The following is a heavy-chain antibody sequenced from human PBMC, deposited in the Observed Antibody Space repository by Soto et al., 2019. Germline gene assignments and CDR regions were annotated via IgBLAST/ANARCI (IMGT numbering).Heavy chain of an antibody. CDR3: VRRTHHSNYAVYYCYYYMDV. Sequence: QVQLQESGPGLVKPSETLSLTCTVSGGSISSYYWSWIRQPPGKGLEWIGYIYYSGSTNYNPSLKSRVTISVDTSKNQFSLKLSSVTAADTAVYYCVRRTHHSNYAVYYCYYYMDVWGKGTTVTVSS. V-gene: IGHV4-59*08. J-gene: IGHJ6*03. D-gene: IGHD4-4*01. CDR2: IYYSGST. CDR1: GGSISSYY.